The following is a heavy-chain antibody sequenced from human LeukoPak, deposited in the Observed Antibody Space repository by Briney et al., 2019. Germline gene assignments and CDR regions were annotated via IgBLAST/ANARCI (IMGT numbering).Heavy chain of an antibody. J-gene: IGHJ5*02. CDR1: GFTVSDNY. Sequence: GGSLRLSCAASGFTVSDNYMSWVRQAPGKGLEWVSVMYSRGDTYYANSVKGRFTFSRDISKNTLYLQMNGLRTEDTAMYYCARDAPQVPAAGVLASWGQGTLVTDSS. CDR2: MYSRGDT. D-gene: IGHD6-13*01. V-gene: IGHV3-53*01. CDR3: ARDAPQVPAAGVLAS.